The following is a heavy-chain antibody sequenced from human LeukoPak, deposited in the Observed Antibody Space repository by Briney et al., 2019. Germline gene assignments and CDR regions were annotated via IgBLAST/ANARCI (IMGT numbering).Heavy chain of an antibody. CDR3: ARGDGGDIVVVPAGRLENSFDH. CDR1: GGSISSSSYY. D-gene: IGHD2-2*01. J-gene: IGHJ5*02. CDR2: IYYSGST. V-gene: IGHV4-39*07. Sequence: SETLSRTCAVSGGSISSSSYYGGWIRQPPGKGLEWSWSIYYSGSTYYNPSLNSRVTISVDTCTNHFSLKMSSVTAADPAVYYCARGDGGDIVVVPAGRLENSFDHWGQGTLVTVSS.